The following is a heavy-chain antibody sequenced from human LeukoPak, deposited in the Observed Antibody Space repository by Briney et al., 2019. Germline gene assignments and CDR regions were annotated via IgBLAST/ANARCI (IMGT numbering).Heavy chain of an antibody. CDR2: IYYSGST. V-gene: IGHV4-59*01. D-gene: IGHD6-19*01. J-gene: IGHJ5*02. CDR1: AGSISSYY. Sequence: SETLSLTCTVSAGSISSYYWSWIRQPPGKGLEWIGYIYYSGSTNYNPSLKSRVTISVDTSKNQFSLKLSFVTAADTAVYYCARVIAVAGTFWFDPWGQGTLVTVSS. CDR3: ARVIAVAGTFWFDP.